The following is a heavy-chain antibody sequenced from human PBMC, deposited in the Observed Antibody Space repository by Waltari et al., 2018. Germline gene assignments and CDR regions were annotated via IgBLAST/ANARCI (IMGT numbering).Heavy chain of an antibody. CDR2: ISYDGSNK. V-gene: IGHV3-30*01. D-gene: IGHD4-17*01. CDR3: ARVWGDYGGKRTLLNWYFDL. J-gene: IGHJ2*01. Sequence: QVQLVESGGGVVQPGRSLRLSCAASGFTFSSYAMHWVRQAPGKGLGWVAVISYDGSNKSYACSVKGRFTISRDNSKNTLYLQMNSLRAEDTAVYYCARVWGDYGGKRTLLNWYFDLWGRGTLVTVSS. CDR1: GFTFSSYA.